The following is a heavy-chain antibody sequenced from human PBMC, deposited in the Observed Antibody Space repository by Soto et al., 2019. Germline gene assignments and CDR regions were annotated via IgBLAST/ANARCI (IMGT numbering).Heavy chain of an antibody. V-gene: IGHV4-30-4*01. D-gene: IGHD2-15*01. CDR1: GGSISSDDYY. CDR2: IYQSGNT. J-gene: IGHJ6*02. Sequence: PSETLSLTCTVSGGSISSDDYYWSWIRQPPGKGLEWVGYIYQSGNTYYNPSLKSRVTISVDTSKNQFSLKLSSVTAADTVVYYCSRVVPANYYYAMDVWGQGTTVTVSS. CDR3: SRVVPANYYYAMDV.